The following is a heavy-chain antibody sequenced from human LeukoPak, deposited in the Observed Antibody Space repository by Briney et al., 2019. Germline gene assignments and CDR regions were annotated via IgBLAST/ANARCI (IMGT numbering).Heavy chain of an antibody. CDR3: ARVQSGYRDSYYYYGLDV. D-gene: IGHD3-3*01. J-gene: IGHJ6*02. CDR2: LFSSGST. Sequence: SETLSLTCTVSGDSINNYYWSWLRQAPGEGLEWVGYLFSSGSTDYNPSLKSRLAMSMDTSKNQFSLNLSSVTAADTAVYYCARVQSGYRDSYYYYGLDVWGQGTTVTVSS. CDR1: GDSINNYY. V-gene: IGHV4-59*01.